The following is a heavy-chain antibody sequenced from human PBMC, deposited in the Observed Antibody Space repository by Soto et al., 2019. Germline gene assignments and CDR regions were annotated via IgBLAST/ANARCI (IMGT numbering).Heavy chain of an antibody. CDR1: GFTFDDYA. Sequence: GGSLRLSCAASGFTFDDYAMHWVRQAPGKGLEWVSGISWNSGSIGYADSVKGRSTISRDNAKNSLYLQMNSLRAEDTALYYCAKVGWFGEAFDYWGQGTLVTVSS. J-gene: IGHJ4*02. CDR3: AKVGWFGEAFDY. D-gene: IGHD3-10*01. CDR2: ISWNSGSI. V-gene: IGHV3-9*01.